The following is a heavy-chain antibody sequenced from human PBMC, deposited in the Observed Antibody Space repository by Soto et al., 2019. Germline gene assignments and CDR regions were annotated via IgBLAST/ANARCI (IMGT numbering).Heavy chain of an antibody. Sequence: EVQLLESGGGLVQPGGSLRLSCAASGFTFSSYAMSWVRQAPGKGLEWVSAIGVSGDTTYYADSVKGRFTISRDNSKNTLYLPMGSLRAEETAVYYCAKVRRFGQLRSLYWGQGTLVNVSS. J-gene: IGHJ4*02. CDR3: AKVRRFGQLRSLY. D-gene: IGHD3-10*01. V-gene: IGHV3-23*01. CDR1: GFTFSSYA. CDR2: IGVSGDTT.